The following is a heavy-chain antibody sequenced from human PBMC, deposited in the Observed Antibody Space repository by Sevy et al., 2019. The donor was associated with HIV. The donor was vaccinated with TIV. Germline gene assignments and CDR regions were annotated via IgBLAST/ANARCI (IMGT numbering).Heavy chain of an antibody. D-gene: IGHD3-3*01. J-gene: IGHJ5*02. V-gene: IGHV3-23*01. CDR3: AKGGIWSPPTWFDP. CDR2: ITGTGSST. CDR1: GFTFSSYA. Sequence: GGSLRLSCAASGFTFSSYAMSWVRQAPGKGLERVSAITGTGSSTNYADSVKGRFTISRDNSKNTLYLQMNSLRAEDTAVYYCAKGGIWSPPTWFDPWGQGTLVTVSS.